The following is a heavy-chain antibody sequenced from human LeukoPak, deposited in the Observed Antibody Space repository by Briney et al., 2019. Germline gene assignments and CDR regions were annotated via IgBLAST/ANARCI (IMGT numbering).Heavy chain of an antibody. V-gene: IGHV1-69*05. CDR3: ASGPHYYGACY. CDR2: IIPIFGTA. J-gene: IGHJ4*02. Sequence: ASVKVSCKASGGTFSSYAISWVRQAPGQGLEWMGRIIPIFGTANYAQKFQGRVTITTDESTSTAYMELSSLRSEDTAVYYCASGPHYYGACYWGQGTLSPSPQ. CDR1: GGTFSSYA. D-gene: IGHD3-10*01.